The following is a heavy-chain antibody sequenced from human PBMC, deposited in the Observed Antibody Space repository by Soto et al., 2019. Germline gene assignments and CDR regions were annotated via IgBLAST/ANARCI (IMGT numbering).Heavy chain of an antibody. CDR3: AKDIVYGYQLLANYDGMDV. J-gene: IGHJ6*02. V-gene: IGHV3-53*04. CDR2: IYDGTST. CDR1: GFIVSCNS. D-gene: IGHD2-2*01. Sequence: GGSLRLSCAASGFIVSCNSMPWARQPPGKGLEWVAVIYDGTSTFYADTVKGRFTNSRHNPKNTLFLKMNSLRPEDTAVYYCAKDIVYGYQLLANYDGMDVWGQGTTVTVS.